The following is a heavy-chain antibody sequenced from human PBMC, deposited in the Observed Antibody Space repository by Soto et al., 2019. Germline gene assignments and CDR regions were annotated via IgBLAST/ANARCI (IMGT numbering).Heavy chain of an antibody. CDR2: IHSSGST. V-gene: IGHV4-4*07. CDR3: ARDQGVAAAGITWFDP. CDR1: CASMNSYH. D-gene: IGHD6-13*01. J-gene: IGHJ5*02. Sequence: SETLSLTCTFSCASMNSYHWSWIRQPAGKGLEWIGHIHSSGSTNYNPSLKSRVTMSVDTSKNQFSLRLMSLTAADTAVYYCARDQGVAAAGITWFDPWGQGTQVT.